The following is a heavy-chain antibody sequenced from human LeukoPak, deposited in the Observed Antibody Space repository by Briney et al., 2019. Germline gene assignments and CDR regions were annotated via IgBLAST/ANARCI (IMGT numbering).Heavy chain of an antibody. V-gene: IGHV4-4*07. J-gene: IGHJ3*02. CDR3: ASGGSSWYRAHAFDI. Sequence: PSETLSLTCTVSGGSISSYYWNWIRQPAGKGLEWIGRIHTSGSTNYNPSLKSRVTISVDTSKNQFSLKLSSVTAADTAVYYCASGGSSWYRAHAFDIWGQGTMVTVSS. CDR1: GGSISSYY. CDR2: IHTSGST. D-gene: IGHD6-13*01.